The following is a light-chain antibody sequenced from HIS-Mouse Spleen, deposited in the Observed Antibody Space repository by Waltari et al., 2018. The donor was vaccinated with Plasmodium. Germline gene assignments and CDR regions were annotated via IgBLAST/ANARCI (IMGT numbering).Light chain of an antibody. CDR2: DVS. Sequence: QSALTQPRSVSGSPGQSVTISCTGPSSDVGVSSYVSWYQQHPGKAPKHMIYDVSKRPSGVPDRFSGSKSGNTASLTISGLQAEDEADYYCCSYAGSYTYVFGTGTKVTVL. V-gene: IGLV2-11*01. J-gene: IGLJ1*01. CDR1: SSDVGVSSY. CDR3: CSYAGSYTYV.